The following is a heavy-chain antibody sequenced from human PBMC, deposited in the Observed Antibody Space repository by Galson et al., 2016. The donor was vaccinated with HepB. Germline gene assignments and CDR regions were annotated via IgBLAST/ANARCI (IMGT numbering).Heavy chain of an antibody. CDR3: ARRWEASSWYLDY. D-gene: IGHD6-13*01. CDR1: GYTFTSYG. V-gene: IGHV1-18*04. Sequence: SVKVSCKASGYTFTSYGISWVRQAPGQGLEWMGWISANNGDTSYPQRVQGRVTMTTDTSATTAYMELRSLRSDDTAVYYCARRWEASSWYLDYWGQGTLVTVSS. J-gene: IGHJ4*02. CDR2: ISANNGDT.